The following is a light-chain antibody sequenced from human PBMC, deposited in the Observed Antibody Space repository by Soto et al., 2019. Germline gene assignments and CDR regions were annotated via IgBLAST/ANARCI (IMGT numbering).Light chain of an antibody. V-gene: IGLV2-23*02. CDR1: ISDFGSYNL. Sequence: QSALTQPASVSGSPGQSITISCTGTISDFGSYNLVSWYQQHPGKAPKLIIHEVNKRPSGVSSRFSGSKSGNPASLTISGLQAEDEADYYCYSSAGGVVFGGGTKLTVL. CDR3: YSSAGGVV. J-gene: IGLJ2*01. CDR2: EVN.